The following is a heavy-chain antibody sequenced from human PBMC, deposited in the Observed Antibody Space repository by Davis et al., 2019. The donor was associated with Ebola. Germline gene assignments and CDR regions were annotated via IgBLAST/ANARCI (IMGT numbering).Heavy chain of an antibody. D-gene: IGHD2-15*01. V-gene: IGHV3-23*01. Sequence: GGSLRLSCAASGFTFSSYAMSWVRQAPGKGLEWVSAISGSGGSTYYADSVKGRFTISRDNSKNTLYLQMNSLRAEDTAVYYCAKDWEDVVVVVAAAGYYYYGMDVWGQGTTVTVSS. CDR2: ISGSGGST. CDR1: GFTFSSYA. J-gene: IGHJ6*02. CDR3: AKDWEDVVVVVAAAGYYYYGMDV.